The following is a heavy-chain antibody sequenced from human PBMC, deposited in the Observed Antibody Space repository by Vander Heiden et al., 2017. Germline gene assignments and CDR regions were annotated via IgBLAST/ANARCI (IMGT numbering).Heavy chain of an antibody. V-gene: IGHV3-30*18. CDR3: AKDSAPTDSVVVPAAINT. D-gene: IGHD2-2*02. CDR2: ISYDGSNK. J-gene: IGHJ4*02. Sequence: GKGLEWVAVISYDGSNKYYADSVKGRFTISRDNSKNTLYRQMNSLRAEDTAVYDCAKDSAPTDSVVVPAAINTGGQGTMVTVCS.